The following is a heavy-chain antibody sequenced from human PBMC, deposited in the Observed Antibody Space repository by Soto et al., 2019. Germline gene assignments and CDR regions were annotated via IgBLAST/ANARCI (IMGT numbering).Heavy chain of an antibody. CDR3: ARDLGSSGWYSFIY. Sequence: ASVKVCCKASGYTLASYGISCVRQAPGQGLEWMGWISAYNGNTNYAQKLQGRVTMTTDTSTSTAYMELRSLRSDDTAVYYCARDLGSSGWYSFIYWGQGTLVTVSS. D-gene: IGHD6-19*01. CDR2: ISAYNGNT. J-gene: IGHJ4*02. CDR1: GYTLASYG. V-gene: IGHV1-18*01.